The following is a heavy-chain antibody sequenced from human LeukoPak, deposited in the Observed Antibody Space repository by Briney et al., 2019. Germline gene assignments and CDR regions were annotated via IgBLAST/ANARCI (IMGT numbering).Heavy chain of an antibody. V-gene: IGHV3-23*01. CDR2: ISGSGGST. J-gene: IGHJ4*02. CDR3: AKDPYYDSSGLWPYYFDY. Sequence: GGSLRLSCAASGFTFSSYAMSWVRQAPGKGLEWVSAISGSGGSTYYADSVKGRLTSSRDNSKNTLYLQMNSLRAEDTAVYYCAKDPYYDSSGLWPYYFDYWGQGILVTVSS. D-gene: IGHD3-22*01. CDR1: GFTFSSYA.